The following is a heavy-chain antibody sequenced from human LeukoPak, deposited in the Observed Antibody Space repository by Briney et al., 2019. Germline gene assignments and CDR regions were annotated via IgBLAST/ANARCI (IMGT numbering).Heavy chain of an antibody. CDR1: GFSFSNYA. CDR2: VSYDGSRD. CDR3: TREERGYIPAF. J-gene: IGHJ4*02. D-gene: IGHD3-16*02. V-gene: IGHV3-30*01. Sequence: GGPLRLSCAASGFSFSNYAMHWVRQTPGKGLEWVAFVSYDGSRDSHSDSVKGRFTISRDDSKNTLYLQMNSLRPEDTAVYYCTREERGYIPAFWGQGTLVTVSS.